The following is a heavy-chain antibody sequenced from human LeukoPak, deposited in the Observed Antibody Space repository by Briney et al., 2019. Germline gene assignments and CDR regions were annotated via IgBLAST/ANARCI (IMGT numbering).Heavy chain of an antibody. CDR1: GGSISSYY. D-gene: IGHD1-1*01. J-gene: IGHJ5*02. Sequence: SETLSLTRTVSGGSISSYYWSWIRQPAGKGLEWIGRIYSSGNTNYNPSLKSRVTLSVDTSKNQFSLKLSSVTAADTAVYYCARDGRQVPFDPWGQGTLVAVSS. CDR3: ARDGRQVPFDP. CDR2: IYSSGNT. V-gene: IGHV4-4*07.